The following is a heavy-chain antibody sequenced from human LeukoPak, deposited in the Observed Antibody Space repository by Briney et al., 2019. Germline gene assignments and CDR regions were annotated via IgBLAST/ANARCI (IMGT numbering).Heavy chain of an antibody. J-gene: IGHJ4*02. CDR1: GGSISSSSYY. Sequence: SETLSLTCTVSGGSISSSSYYWGWIRQPPGKGLEWIGSIYYSGSTYYNPSLKSRVTISIDTSKNQFSLKLSSVTAADTAVYYCARSVVVVAALDYWGQGTLVTVSS. D-gene: IGHD2-15*01. V-gene: IGHV4-39*01. CDR2: IYYSGST. CDR3: ARSVVVVAALDY.